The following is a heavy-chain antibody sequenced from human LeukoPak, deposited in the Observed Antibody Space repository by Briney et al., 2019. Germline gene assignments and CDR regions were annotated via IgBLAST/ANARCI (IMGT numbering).Heavy chain of an antibody. CDR2: IGGAGGTK. CDR3: AKGRGSGSYTFDY. D-gene: IGHD3-10*01. Sequence: GGCLRLSCAASXXXFSNSPMTFVPXPPGKGLECGSLIGGAGGTKYYADSVKGRFTISRDNSKRTLYLRMNSLRAEDTAVYYCAKGRGSGSYTFDYWGQGTLVTVSS. J-gene: IGHJ4*02. CDR1: XXXFSNSP. V-gene: IGHV3-23*01.